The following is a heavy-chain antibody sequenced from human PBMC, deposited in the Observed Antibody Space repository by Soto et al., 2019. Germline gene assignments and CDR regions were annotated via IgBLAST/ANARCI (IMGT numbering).Heavy chain of an antibody. CDR2: ISYSGST. V-gene: IGHV4-39*01. CDR3: ARTYVTDVVVVPASKDYMDV. CDR1: GGSISSSSFS. J-gene: IGHJ6*03. Sequence: SETLSLTCTVSGGSISSSSFSWGWIRQPPGKGLEWLGIISYSGSTYYSPSLKSRVTISIDASKNLFSLKLSSVTAADTAVYYCARTYVTDVVVVPASKDYMDVWGKGTTVTVSS. D-gene: IGHD2-2*01.